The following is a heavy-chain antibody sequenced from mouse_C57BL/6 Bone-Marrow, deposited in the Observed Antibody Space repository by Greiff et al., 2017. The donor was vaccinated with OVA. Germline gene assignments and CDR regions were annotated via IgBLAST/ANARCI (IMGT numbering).Heavy chain of an antibody. V-gene: IGHV5-4*01. CDR3: ARDNDEGAWFAY. CDR1: GFTFRSYA. D-gene: IGHD2-3*01. Sequence: EVMLVESGGGLVKPGGSLKLSCAASGFTFRSYAMSWVRQTPEKRLEWVATISDGGSYTYYPDTVKGRFTISRDDDKNNLYLKMSHLKSEDTAMDYCARDNDEGAWFAYWGQGTLVTVSA. J-gene: IGHJ3*01. CDR2: ISDGGSYT.